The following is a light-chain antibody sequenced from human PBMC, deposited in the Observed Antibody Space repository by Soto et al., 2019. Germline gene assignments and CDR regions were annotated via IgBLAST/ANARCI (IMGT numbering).Light chain of an antibody. CDR2: WAS. Sequence: DIVMTQSPDSLAVSLGERATINCKSSQSVLYSSNNKNHLTWFQQTPGQPPKLLIYWASTRESGVPDRFSGSGAGTYFTLSLCRLQAEDGALYSGQQDCCTPYRFGGGNKLDI. V-gene: IGKV4-1*01. CDR1: QSVLYSSNNKNH. CDR3: QQDCCTPYR. J-gene: IGKJ4*01.